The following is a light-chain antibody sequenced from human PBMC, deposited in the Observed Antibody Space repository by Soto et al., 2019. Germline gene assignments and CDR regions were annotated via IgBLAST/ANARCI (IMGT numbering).Light chain of an antibody. CDR3: QQRSNWPHT. Sequence: MGMKQSAAILSVSQGERATLSCRASQSVNSNYLAWYQQHPGQPPRLLIYGISTRATGIPARFSGSGSGTDFTLTISSLEPEDFAVYYCQQRSNWPHTFGPGTNVDIK. J-gene: IGKJ3*01. V-gene: IGKV3-11*01. CDR2: GIS. CDR1: QSVNSNY.